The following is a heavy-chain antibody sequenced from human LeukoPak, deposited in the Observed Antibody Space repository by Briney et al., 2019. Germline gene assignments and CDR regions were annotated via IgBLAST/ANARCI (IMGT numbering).Heavy chain of an antibody. D-gene: IGHD2-2*01. Sequence: GGSLRLSCAASGFTFSSYEMNWVRQAPGKGLEWVSYISSSGSTIYYADSVKGRFTISRDNAKNSLYLQMNSLRAEDTAVYYCARDSGVPEYYYYMDVWGKGTTVTISS. V-gene: IGHV3-48*03. J-gene: IGHJ6*03. CDR3: ARDSGVPEYYYYMDV. CDR1: GFTFSSYE. CDR2: ISSSGSTI.